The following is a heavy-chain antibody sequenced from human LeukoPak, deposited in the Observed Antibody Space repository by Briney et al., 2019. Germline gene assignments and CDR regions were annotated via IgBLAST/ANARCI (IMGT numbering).Heavy chain of an antibody. J-gene: IGHJ4*02. CDR2: ISSSSSYI. D-gene: IGHD6-6*01. CDR3: VRDLGVYSSSSYFDY. CDR1: GFTFSSYS. Sequence: PGGSLRLSCAASGFTFSSYSMNWVRQAPGKGLEWVSSISSSSSYIYYADSVEGRFTISRDNAKNSLYLQMNSLRAEDTAVYYCVRDLGVYSSSSYFDYWGQGTLVTVSS. V-gene: IGHV3-21*01.